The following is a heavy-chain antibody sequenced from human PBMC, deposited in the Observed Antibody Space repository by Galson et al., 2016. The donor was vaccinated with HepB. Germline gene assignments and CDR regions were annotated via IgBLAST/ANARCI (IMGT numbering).Heavy chain of an antibody. Sequence: SLRLSCAASTFTFSSFAMSWVRQAPGKGLEWVSGIGHSGGYIYYADSVEGRFTISRDNSNNTLYLQMNSLRAEDTAVYYCARHPDYYDNSGYLDYWGQGTLVTVSS. CDR2: IGHSGGYI. CDR1: TFTFSSFA. V-gene: IGHV3-23*01. D-gene: IGHD3-22*01. CDR3: ARHPDYYDNSGYLDY. J-gene: IGHJ4*02.